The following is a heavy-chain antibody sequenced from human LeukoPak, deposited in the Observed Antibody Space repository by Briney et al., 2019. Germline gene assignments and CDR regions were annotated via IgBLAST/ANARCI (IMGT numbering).Heavy chain of an antibody. Sequence: GGSLRLSCVASGFTFTNNWMTWVRQAPGKGLEWVANIKPDDTEKYYVDPVKGRFTISRDNAKNSLYLQMNSLRAEDTALYYCARDSSYYYDSSGYYYAWGQGTLVTVSS. J-gene: IGHJ5*02. CDR3: ARDSSYYYDSSGYYYA. V-gene: IGHV3-7*03. CDR2: IKPDDTEK. CDR1: GFTFTNNW. D-gene: IGHD3-22*01.